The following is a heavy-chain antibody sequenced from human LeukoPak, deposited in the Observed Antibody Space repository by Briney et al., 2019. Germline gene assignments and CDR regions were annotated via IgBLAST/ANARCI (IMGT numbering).Heavy chain of an antibody. V-gene: IGHV1-18*01. J-gene: IGHJ6*02. D-gene: IGHD3-16*02. CDR3: ARDIGHMGYYYYGMDV. Sequence: ASVKVPCKASGYTFTSYGVSWVRQAPGQGLEWMGWISAYNGNTNYAQKLQGRVTMTTDTSTSTAYMGLRSLRSDDTAVYYCARDIGHMGYYYYGMDVWGQGTTVTVSS. CDR2: ISAYNGNT. CDR1: GYTFTSYG.